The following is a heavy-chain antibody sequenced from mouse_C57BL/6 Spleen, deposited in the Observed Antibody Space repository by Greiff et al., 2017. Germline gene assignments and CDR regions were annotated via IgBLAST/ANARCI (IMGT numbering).Heavy chain of an antibody. Sequence: LQPSGGELGKTGASVKLFCQASCYTFTEYTIHWGKPRSGQGLEGIWWVLPGSGSIKYNEKFKDKATLTADKSSSTVYMELSRLTSEDSAVYFCARHGSTMVTTSSYAMDYWGQGTSVTVAS. J-gene: IGHJ4*01. CDR1: CYTFTEYT. CDR2: VLPGSGSI. D-gene: IGHD2-2*01. V-gene: IGHV1-62-2*01. CDR3: ARHGSTMVTTSSYAMDY.